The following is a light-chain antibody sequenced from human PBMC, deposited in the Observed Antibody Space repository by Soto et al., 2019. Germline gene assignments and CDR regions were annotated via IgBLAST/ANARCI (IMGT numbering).Light chain of an antibody. J-gene: IGKJ1*01. V-gene: IGKV3-15*01. CDR2: GAS. CDR3: QQYNNWPPQVT. CDR1: QSVSSN. Sequence: EIVMTQSPATLSVSPGERATLSCRASQSVSSNLAWYQQKPGQAPRLLIYGASTRATGIPARFSGSGSGTEFTLTISSLQSEDLAVYYCQQYNNWPPQVTFGQGTKVEIK.